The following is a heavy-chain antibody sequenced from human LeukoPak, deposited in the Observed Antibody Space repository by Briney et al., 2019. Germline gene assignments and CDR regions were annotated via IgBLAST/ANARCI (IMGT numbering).Heavy chain of an antibody. J-gene: IGHJ4*02. Sequence: GGSLRLSCAASGFTFSSYAMSWVRQAPGKGLEWVSAISGSGGSTYYADSVKGRFTISRDNSKNTLYLQMNSLRAEDTAVYYCAKDRGYYDSSGYYGGWGQGTLVTVSS. CDR1: GFTFSSYA. D-gene: IGHD3-22*01. CDR2: ISGSGGST. CDR3: AKDRGYYDSSGYYGG. V-gene: IGHV3-23*01.